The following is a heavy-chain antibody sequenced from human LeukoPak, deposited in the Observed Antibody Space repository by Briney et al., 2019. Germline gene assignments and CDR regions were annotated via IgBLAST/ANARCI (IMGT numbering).Heavy chain of an antibody. Sequence: PSETLSLTCAVSGGPIGSGTYYWGWIRQSPGKGLEWIGSIYYSGSTNYNPSLKSRVTISVDTSKNQFSLKLSSVTAADTAVYYCARVGNPLVTVFAWFDPWGQGTLVTVSS. D-gene: IGHD3-3*01. J-gene: IGHJ5*02. CDR2: IYYSGST. CDR1: GGPIGSGTYY. CDR3: ARVGNPLVTVFAWFDP. V-gene: IGHV4-39*07.